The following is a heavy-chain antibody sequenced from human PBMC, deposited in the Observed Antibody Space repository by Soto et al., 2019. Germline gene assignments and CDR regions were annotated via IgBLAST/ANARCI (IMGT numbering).Heavy chain of an antibody. CDR1: GGSISSGGYY. V-gene: IGHV4-31*03. CDR2: IHYSGST. CDR3: ARGLRGSSSRRLNWFDP. J-gene: IGHJ5*02. Sequence: SETLSLTCTVSGGSISSGGYYWSWIRQHPGKGLEWIGYIHYSGSTYYNPSLKSRVTISVDTSKNQFSLKLSSVTAADTAVYYCARGLRGSSSRRLNWFDPWGQGTLVTVSS. D-gene: IGHD6-13*01.